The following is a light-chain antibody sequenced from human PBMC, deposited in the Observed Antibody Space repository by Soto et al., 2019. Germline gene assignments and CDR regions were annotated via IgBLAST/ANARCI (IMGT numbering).Light chain of an antibody. J-gene: IGKJ4*01. Sequence: IMMTPSPATLSVSPGERATLSCGASQSVSSNLAWYQQKPGQAPRLLIYGASTRATGIPARFSGSGSGTEFTLTISSLQSEDFAVYYCQQYNNWLGITFGGGTKVDIK. V-gene: IGKV3-15*01. CDR3: QQYNNWLGIT. CDR1: QSVSSN. CDR2: GAS.